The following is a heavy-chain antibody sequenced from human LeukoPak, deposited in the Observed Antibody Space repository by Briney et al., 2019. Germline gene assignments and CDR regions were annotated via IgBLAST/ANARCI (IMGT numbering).Heavy chain of an antibody. Sequence: GESLKISCKGSGYSFTSYWIGWVRQMPGEGLEWMGIIYPGDSDTRYSPSFQGQVTISADKSISTAYLQWSSLKASDTAMYYCARVAGGSYKGGDAFDIWGQGTMVTVSS. J-gene: IGHJ3*02. CDR3: ARVAGGSYKGGDAFDI. D-gene: IGHD1-26*01. CDR1: GYSFTSYW. V-gene: IGHV5-51*01. CDR2: IYPGDSDT.